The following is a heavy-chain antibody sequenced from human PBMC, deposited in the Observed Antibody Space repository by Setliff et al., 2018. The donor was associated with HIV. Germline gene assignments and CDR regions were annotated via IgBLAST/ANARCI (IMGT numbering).Heavy chain of an antibody. CDR2: IKYDSREI. CDR3: ARVADGYNSYFDY. V-gene: IGHV3-7*01. CDR1: GFSVSSSY. J-gene: IGHJ4*02. D-gene: IGHD5-18*01. Sequence: PGGSLRLSCAASGFSVSSSYMSWVRQTPGEGLEWVANIKYDSREIYYVDSVKGRFTMSRDNAKNSLFLQMHSLRAEDTAVYYCARVADGYNSYFDYWGQGTVVTVSS.